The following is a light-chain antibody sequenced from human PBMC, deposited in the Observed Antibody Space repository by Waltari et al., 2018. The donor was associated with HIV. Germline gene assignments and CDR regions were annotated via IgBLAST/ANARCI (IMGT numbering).Light chain of an antibody. J-gene: IGKJ1*01. Sequence: DIQMTQSPSSLSSYVGDTFTITCQASQDISKHLNWYQQKPGKAPKVIISEASNLETGVPPRFSGSGSGRDFSLTISSLQPEDVATYYCQQSAHLWTFGRWTKVEL. CDR1: QDISKH. V-gene: IGKV1-33*01. CDR2: EAS. CDR3: QQSAHLWT.